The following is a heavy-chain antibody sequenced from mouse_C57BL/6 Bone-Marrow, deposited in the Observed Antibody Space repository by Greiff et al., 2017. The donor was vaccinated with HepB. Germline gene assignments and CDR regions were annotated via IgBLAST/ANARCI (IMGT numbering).Heavy chain of an antibody. V-gene: IGHV3-6*01. D-gene: IGHD1-1*01. CDR3: AREKITTVVD. CDR2: ISYDGSN. CDR1: GYSITSGYY. Sequence: EVKLMESGPGLVKPSQSLSLTCSVTGYSITSGYYWNWIRQFPGNKLEWMGYISYDGSNNYNPSLKNRISITRDTSKNQFFLKLNSVTTEDTATYYCAREKITTVVDWGQGTLVTVSA. J-gene: IGHJ3*01.